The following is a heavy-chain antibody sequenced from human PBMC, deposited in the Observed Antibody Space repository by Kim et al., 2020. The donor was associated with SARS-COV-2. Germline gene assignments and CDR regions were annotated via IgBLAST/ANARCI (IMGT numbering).Heavy chain of an antibody. J-gene: IGHJ3*02. CDR1: GFTFSSYW. Sequence: GGSLRLSCAASGFTFSSYWMSWVRQAPGKGLEWVANIKQDGSEKYYVDSVKGRFTISRDNAKNSLYLQMNSLRAEDTAVYYCASLRFLEWLYDAFDIWGQGTMVTVSS. CDR2: IKQDGSEK. D-gene: IGHD3-3*01. V-gene: IGHV3-7*03. CDR3: ASLRFLEWLYDAFDI.